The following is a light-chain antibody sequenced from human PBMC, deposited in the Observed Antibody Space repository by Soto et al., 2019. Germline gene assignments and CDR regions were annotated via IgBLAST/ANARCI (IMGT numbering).Light chain of an antibody. Sequence: FVLTQSPGTLSLSPGERATLSCRASQTVRGNYIAWYQQKPGQAPRFLIFEASRMATGTPDRFSGSGSGTDFTLTISRLEPEDFAVYYCQQYVNSPFTFGQGTNLEI. CDR2: EAS. J-gene: IGKJ2*01. V-gene: IGKV3-20*01. CDR3: QQYVNSPFT. CDR1: QTVRGNY.